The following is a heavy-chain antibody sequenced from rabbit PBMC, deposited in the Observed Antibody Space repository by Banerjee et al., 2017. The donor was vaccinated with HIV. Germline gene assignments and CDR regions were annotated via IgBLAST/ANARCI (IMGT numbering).Heavy chain of an antibody. V-gene: IGHV1S45*01. J-gene: IGHJ4*01. CDR2: IYAGSSGST. Sequence: QQQLEESGGGLVKPEGSLTLTCKASGFDFSSNVMCWVRQAPGKGLEWIACIYAGSSGSTYYASWAKGRFTISKTSSTTVTLQMTSLTAADTATYFCARAGSAGMSYPGAFVLWGPGTLVTVS. D-gene: IGHD8-1*01. CDR1: GFDFSSNV. CDR3: ARAGSAGMSYPGAFVL.